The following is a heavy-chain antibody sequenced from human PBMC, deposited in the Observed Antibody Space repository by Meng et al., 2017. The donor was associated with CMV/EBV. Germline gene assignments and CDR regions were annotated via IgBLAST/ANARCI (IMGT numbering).Heavy chain of an antibody. CDR2: INPSGGST. D-gene: IGHD1-26*01. CDR1: GDTSTSYY. Sequence: QGQQGKSGVGVKRPGASVKVSCKASGDTSTSYYMHWVRQAPGQGLEWMGIINPSGGSTSYAQKFQGRVTMTRDTSTSTVYMELSSLRSEDTAVYYCARESGSVGDYWGQGTLVTVSS. CDR3: ARESGSVGDY. V-gene: IGHV1-46*01. J-gene: IGHJ4*02.